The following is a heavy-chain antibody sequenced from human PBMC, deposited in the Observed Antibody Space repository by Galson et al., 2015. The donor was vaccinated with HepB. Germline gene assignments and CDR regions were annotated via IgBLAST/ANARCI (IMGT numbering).Heavy chain of an antibody. CDR3: AREDSRGIQLWFYY. V-gene: IGHV3-30-3*01. CDR2: ISYDGSNK. J-gene: IGHJ4*02. CDR1: GFTFSSYA. Sequence: LRLSCAASGFTFSSYAMHWVRQAPGKGLEWVAVISYDGSNKYYADSVKGRFTISRDSSKNTLYLQMNSLRAEDTAVYYCAREDSRGIQLWFYYWGQGTLVTVSS. D-gene: IGHD5-18*01.